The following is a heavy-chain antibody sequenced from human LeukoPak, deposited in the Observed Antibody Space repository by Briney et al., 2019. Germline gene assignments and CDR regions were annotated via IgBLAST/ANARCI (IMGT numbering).Heavy chain of an antibody. V-gene: IGHV3-33*01. CDR2: IWFDGSNK. J-gene: IGHJ3*02. CDR3: ARGSHGYSDASHI. CDR1: GFTFSSYG. D-gene: IGHD3-22*01. Sequence: GGSLRLSCAASGFTFSSYGMHWVRQAPGKGLECVATIWFDGSNKYYAESVKGRFTISRDNPKKTLYLQMNSLRAEDTAVYYCARGSHGYSDASHIWGQGTMVTVSS.